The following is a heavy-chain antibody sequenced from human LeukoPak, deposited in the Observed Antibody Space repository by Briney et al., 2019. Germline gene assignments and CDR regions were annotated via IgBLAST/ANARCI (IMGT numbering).Heavy chain of an antibody. CDR3: ARAAAGTRNAFDI. Sequence: PGGSVRLSCAASGFTFSDYYISWIRQAPGKGLEWVSYISSSGSTIYYADSVKGRFTISRDNAKNSLYLQMNSLRAEDTAEYYCARAAAGTRNAFDIWGQGIMVTVSS. J-gene: IGHJ3*02. D-gene: IGHD6-13*01. V-gene: IGHV3-11*01. CDR2: ISSSGSTI. CDR1: GFTFSDYY.